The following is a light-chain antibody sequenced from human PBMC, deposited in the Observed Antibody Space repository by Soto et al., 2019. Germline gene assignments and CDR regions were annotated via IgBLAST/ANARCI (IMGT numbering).Light chain of an antibody. V-gene: IGKV1-5*03. CDR2: KAS. J-gene: IGKJ1*01. CDR3: QKYNSDPLT. CDR1: QTISSW. Sequence: QVTQFTSTLPGLVADSVTITCRASQTISSWLAWYQQKKGKAPKLLIYKASTLKSGVPSRFRGSGSGTEFTLTISRLQPEDVSTYYCQKYNSDPLTFGHGTKVDIK.